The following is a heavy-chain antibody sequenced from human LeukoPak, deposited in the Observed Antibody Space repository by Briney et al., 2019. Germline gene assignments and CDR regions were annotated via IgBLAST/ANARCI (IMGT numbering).Heavy chain of an antibody. CDR1: GFTFSDYY. CDR2: ISSSSSYT. Sequence: GGSLRLSCAASGFTFSDYYMSWIRQAPGKGLEWVSYISSSSSYTNYADSVKGRFTISRDNAKNSLYLQMNSLRAEDTAVYYCARDGYSHGLSLHYYYGMDVWGKGTTVTVSS. V-gene: IGHV3-11*06. J-gene: IGHJ6*04. D-gene: IGHD5-18*01. CDR3: ARDGYSHGLSLHYYYGMDV.